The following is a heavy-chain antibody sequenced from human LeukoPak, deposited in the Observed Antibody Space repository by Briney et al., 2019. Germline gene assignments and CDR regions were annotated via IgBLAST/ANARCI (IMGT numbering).Heavy chain of an antibody. CDR1: GVTFSDYY. CDR2: ISSSGSTI. D-gene: IGHD2-2*01. J-gene: IGHJ4*02. Sequence: KSGGSLRLSCAASGVTFSDYYVSWIRQAPGKGLEWVSYISSSGSTIYYADSVKGRFTISRDNAKNSLYLQMNSLRAEDTAVYYCARLHSAKWYQRVDYWGQGTLVTVSS. CDR3: ARLHSAKWYQRVDY. V-gene: IGHV3-11*04.